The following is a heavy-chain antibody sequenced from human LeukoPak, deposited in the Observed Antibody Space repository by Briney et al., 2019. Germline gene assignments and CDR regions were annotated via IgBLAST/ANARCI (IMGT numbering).Heavy chain of an antibody. CDR2: INAGNGNT. CDR1: GYTFTSYA. D-gene: IGHD3-22*01. J-gene: IGHJ3*02. CDR3: AQGSGYTLDAFDI. V-gene: IGHV1-3*01. Sequence: GASVKVSCKASGYTFTSYAMHWVRQAPGQRLEWMGWINAGNGNTKYSQKFQGRVTITRDTSASTAYMELSSLRSEDTAVYHCAQGSGYTLDAFDIWGQGTMVTVSS.